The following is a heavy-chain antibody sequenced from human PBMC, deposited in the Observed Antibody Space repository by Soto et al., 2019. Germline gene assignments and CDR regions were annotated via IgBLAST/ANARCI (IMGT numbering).Heavy chain of an antibody. CDR3: AKVRVAGFIAYYGMDV. J-gene: IGHJ6*02. D-gene: IGHD6-19*01. Sequence: GGSLRLSCAASGFTFSSYGMHWVRQAPGKGLEWVAVISYDGSNKYYADSVKGRFTISRDNSKNTLYLQMNSLRAEDTAVYYCAKVRVAGFIAYYGMDVWGQGTTVTVSS. V-gene: IGHV3-30*18. CDR1: GFTFSSYG. CDR2: ISYDGSNK.